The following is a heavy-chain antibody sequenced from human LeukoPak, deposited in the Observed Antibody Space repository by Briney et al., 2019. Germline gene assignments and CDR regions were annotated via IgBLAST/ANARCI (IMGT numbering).Heavy chain of an antibody. V-gene: IGHV1-18*01. D-gene: IGHD2-2*01. CDR1: GYTFTSYA. Sequence: ASVKVSCKASGYTFTSYAFRWVRQAPGQGLEWMGWISAYNGNTNYAQKFQGRVTMTTDTSTSTAYMELRSLRSDDTAVYYCAREGAYCSSTSCHIQDWFDPWGQGTLVTVSS. CDR3: AREGAYCSSTSCHIQDWFDP. J-gene: IGHJ5*02. CDR2: ISAYNGNT.